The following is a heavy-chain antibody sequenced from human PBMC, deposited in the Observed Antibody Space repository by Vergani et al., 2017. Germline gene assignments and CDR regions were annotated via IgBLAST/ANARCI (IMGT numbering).Heavy chain of an antibody. D-gene: IGHD3-22*01. CDR1: GFPFSSYS. Sequence: EVQLVESGGGLVKPGGSLGLSCAASGFPFSSYSRNWVRQAPGKGLEWVSSISSSSSYIYYADSVKGRFTISRDNAKNSLYLQMNSLRAEDTAVYYCARDYRPTMIVVVSYNPFDYWGQGTLVTVSS. CDR3: ARDYRPTMIVVVSYNPFDY. J-gene: IGHJ4*02. CDR2: ISSSSSYI. V-gene: IGHV3-21*01.